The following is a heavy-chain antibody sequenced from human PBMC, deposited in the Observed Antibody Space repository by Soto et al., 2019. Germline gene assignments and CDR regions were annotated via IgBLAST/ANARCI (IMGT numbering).Heavy chain of an antibody. J-gene: IGHJ2*01. D-gene: IGHD2-8*01. CDR3: AGDVGPWNSVKDGSFDL. CDR1: GYTFTSYG. CDR2: ISAYNGNT. V-gene: IGHV1-18*01. Sequence: QVQLVQSGAQVKKPGASVKVSCKASGYTFTSYGISWVRQAPGQGLEWMGWISAYNGNTNYAQKLQGRVTMTTDTPTGKADRGGGGRESADTAGYSGAGDVGPWNSVKDGSFDLWGGGTLVTVSS.